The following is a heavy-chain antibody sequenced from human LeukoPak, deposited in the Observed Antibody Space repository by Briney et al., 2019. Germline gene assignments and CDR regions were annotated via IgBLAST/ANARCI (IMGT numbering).Heavy chain of an antibody. D-gene: IGHD1-7*01. CDR1: RYTFTTYG. V-gene: IGHV1-18*01. J-gene: IGHJ6*04. CDR3: ASLKLPV. CDR2: INTYNGNT. Sequence: ASLKVSSEPSRYTFTTYGISSVRHAPEQGLEWMGWINTYNGNTNYAQILQGRVTMTTDTSTSTAYMELRSLRSDDTAVYYCASLKLPVWGKGTTVTVSS.